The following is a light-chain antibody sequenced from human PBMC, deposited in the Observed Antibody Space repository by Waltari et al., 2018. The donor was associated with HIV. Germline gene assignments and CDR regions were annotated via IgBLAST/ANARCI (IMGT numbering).Light chain of an antibody. CDR1: QSVSSN. Sequence: EIVMTQSPATLSMSPGARATLSCRASQSVSSNLAWYQQKPGQAPRLLIYGASTRATGIPARFSGSGSGTELTLTISSLQSEDFAVYYCQQYNNWPPLTFGGGTKVEIK. CDR3: QQYNNWPPLT. CDR2: GAS. V-gene: IGKV3-15*01. J-gene: IGKJ4*01.